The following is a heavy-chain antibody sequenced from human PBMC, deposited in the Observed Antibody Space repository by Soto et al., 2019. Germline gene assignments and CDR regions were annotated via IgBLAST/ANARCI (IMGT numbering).Heavy chain of an antibody. Sequence: QLQLVQSGAEVKKPGASVKVSCKTSGYTFTGYYIHWVRQAPGQGLEWMALINPNSGDTNYGHKFQGRVTLTRDTSINTVYMEVTSLRFDDTAVYYCAVAGLPFEYWGQGTLVTVFS. CDR3: AVAGLPFEY. CDR2: INPNSGDT. J-gene: IGHJ4*02. D-gene: IGHD6-19*01. CDR1: GYTFTGYY. V-gene: IGHV1-2*02.